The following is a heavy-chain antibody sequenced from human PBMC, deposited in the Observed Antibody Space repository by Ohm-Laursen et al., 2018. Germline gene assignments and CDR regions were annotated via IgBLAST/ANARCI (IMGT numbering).Heavy chain of an antibody. CDR2: ISSSSSYI. Sequence: GSLRLSCTASGFTFSSYSMNWVRQAPGKGLEWVSSISSSSSYIYYADSVKGRFTISRDNAKNSLYLQMNSLRAEDTAVYYCARVGTTVAAGTLDYWGQGTLVTVSS. J-gene: IGHJ4*02. V-gene: IGHV3-21*01. D-gene: IGHD4-11*01. CDR1: GFTFSSYS. CDR3: ARVGTTVAAGTLDY.